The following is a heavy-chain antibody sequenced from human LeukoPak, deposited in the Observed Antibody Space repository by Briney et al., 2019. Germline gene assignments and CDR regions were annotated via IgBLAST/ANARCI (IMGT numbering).Heavy chain of an antibody. CDR2: IYYSGST. D-gene: IGHD4-17*01. J-gene: IGHJ5*02. CDR3: ARGMTTGPDP. Sequence: PETPSLTCTVSGGSISSYSWSWIRQPPGKGLVWIGYIYYSGSTNYNPSLKSRLTISVDTSKNQFSLKLSSVTAADTAVYYCARGMTTGPDPWGQGTLVTVSS. CDR1: GGSISSYS. V-gene: IGHV4-59*08.